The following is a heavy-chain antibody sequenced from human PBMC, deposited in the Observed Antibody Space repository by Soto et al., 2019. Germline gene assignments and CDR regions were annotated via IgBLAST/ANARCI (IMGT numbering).Heavy chain of an antibody. J-gene: IGHJ4*02. D-gene: IGHD1-26*01. CDR2: ISSNGGST. CDR3: AKAQRGSGTHFDY. Sequence: GGSLRLSCSASGFTFSSYAMHWVRQAPGKGLEYVSAISSNGGSTYYADSVKGRFTISRDNSKNTLHLQTNSVRAEDAALYYCAKAQRGSGTHFDYWGQGTLVTVSS. V-gene: IGHV3-64*04. CDR1: GFTFSSYA.